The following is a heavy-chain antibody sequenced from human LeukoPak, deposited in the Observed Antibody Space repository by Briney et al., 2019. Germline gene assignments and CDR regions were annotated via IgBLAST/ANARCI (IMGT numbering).Heavy chain of an antibody. V-gene: IGHV3-74*01. D-gene: IGHD2-15*01. Sequence: GGSLRLSCAASGLTLSNHWMHWVRQAPGKGLVWVSRINNDGTITTYADSVKGRFTISRDNAKSTLYLQMDSLRAEDTAVYYCARPYCSGGTCYFDYWGRGTLVTVSS. CDR1: GLTLSNHW. CDR2: INNDGTIT. CDR3: ARPYCSGGTCYFDY. J-gene: IGHJ4*02.